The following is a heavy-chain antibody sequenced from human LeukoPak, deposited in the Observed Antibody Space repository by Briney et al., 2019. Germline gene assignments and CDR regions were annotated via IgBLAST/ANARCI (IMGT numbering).Heavy chain of an antibody. Sequence: GGSLRLSCAASGFTFSSYAMHWVRQAPGKGLEWVAVISYDGSNKYYADSVKGRFTISRDNSKNTLYLQMNSLRAEDTAVYYCARAPGGVAEGGNGGQGTLVTVSS. CDR2: ISYDGSNK. CDR1: GFTFSSYA. J-gene: IGHJ4*02. V-gene: IGHV3-30-3*01. D-gene: IGHD6-19*01. CDR3: ARAPGGVAEGGN.